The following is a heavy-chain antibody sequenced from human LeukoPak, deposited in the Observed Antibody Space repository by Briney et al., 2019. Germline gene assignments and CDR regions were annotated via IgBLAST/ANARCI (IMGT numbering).Heavy chain of an antibody. J-gene: IGHJ4*02. V-gene: IGHV3-7*01. D-gene: IGHD2-2*01. CDR1: GFTFSGHW. CDR3: ARVGYCSTTSCYWRAFDC. Sequence: PGGSLRLSCAASGFTFSGHWMSWVRQAPGKGLEWVANINQDGTEQYYVDSVKGRFTISRDNAKNSLYLQMNSLRAEDTAVYYCARVGYCSTTSCYWRAFDCWGQGTLVTVSS. CDR2: INQDGTEQ.